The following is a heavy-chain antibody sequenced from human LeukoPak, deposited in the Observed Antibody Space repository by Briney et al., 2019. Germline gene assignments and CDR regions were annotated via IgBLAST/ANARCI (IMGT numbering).Heavy chain of an antibody. J-gene: IGHJ5*02. Sequence: AGGSLRLSCAASGFIFNSYAMSWVRQAPGKGLEWVSGISGSGGSTYYADSVKGRFTISRDNSKNTLYLQMNSLRADDTAVYYCAKGDYDYSRSGWFDPWGQGTLVTVSS. CDR3: AKGDYDYSRSGWFDP. D-gene: IGHD4-11*01. V-gene: IGHV3-23*01. CDR1: GFIFNSYA. CDR2: ISGSGGST.